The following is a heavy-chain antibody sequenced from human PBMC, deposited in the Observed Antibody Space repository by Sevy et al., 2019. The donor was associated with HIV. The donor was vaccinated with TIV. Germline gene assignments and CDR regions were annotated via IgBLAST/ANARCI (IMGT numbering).Heavy chain of an antibody. CDR2: AKRKSDGGSI. CDR3: ATVLGAGAAGAFEI. J-gene: IGHJ3*02. V-gene: IGHV3-15*01. CDR1: GFSFKNVW. D-gene: IGHD1-26*01. Sequence: GGSLRLSCAGSGFSFKNVWMTWVRQTPGKGLEWVGHAKRKSDGGSIDYGSPVNGRFTISRDDSKDMLYLQMSSLKTEDTGVYYCATVLGAGAAGAFEIWGQGRMVSVSS.